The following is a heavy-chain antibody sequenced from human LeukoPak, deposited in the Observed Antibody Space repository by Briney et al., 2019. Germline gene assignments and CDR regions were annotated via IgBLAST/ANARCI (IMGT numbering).Heavy chain of an antibody. D-gene: IGHD1-7*01. CDR2: IIPIFGTA. CDR1: GGTFSSYA. J-gene: IGHJ4*02. Sequence: SVKVSCKASGGTFSSYAISWVRQAPGQGLEWMGGIIPIFGTANYAQKFQGRVTITADESTSTAYMELSSLRSEDTAVYYCARPSKLELRQFDYWGQGTLVTVSS. CDR3: ARPSKLELRQFDY. V-gene: IGHV1-69*01.